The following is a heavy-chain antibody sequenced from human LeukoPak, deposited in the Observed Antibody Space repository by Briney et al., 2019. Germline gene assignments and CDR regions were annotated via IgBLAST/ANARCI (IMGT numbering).Heavy chain of an antibody. CDR1: GYTFTSYD. J-gene: IGHJ4*02. V-gene: IGHV1-8*03. CDR2: MNPNSGNT. CDR3: ARDNAPSGWYEGY. Sequence: ASVKVSCKASGYTFTSYDINWVQQATGQGLEWMGWMNPNSGNTGYAQKFQGRVTITRNTSISTAYMELSSLRSDDTAVYYCARDNAPSGWYEGYWGQGTLVTVSS. D-gene: IGHD6-19*01.